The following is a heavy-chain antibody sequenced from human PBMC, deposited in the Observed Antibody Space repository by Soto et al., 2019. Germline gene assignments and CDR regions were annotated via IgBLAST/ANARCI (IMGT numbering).Heavy chain of an antibody. CDR3: ARRAGYYYDSSGYPTGAFDI. Sequence: GESLKISFKGSGYSFTSYWIGWVRQMPGKGLEWMGIIYPGDSDTRYSPSFQGQVTISADKSISTAYLQWSSLKASDTAMYYCARRAGYYYDSSGYPTGAFDIWGQGTMVTVSS. CDR1: GYSFTSYW. D-gene: IGHD3-22*01. CDR2: IYPGDSDT. J-gene: IGHJ3*02. V-gene: IGHV5-51*01.